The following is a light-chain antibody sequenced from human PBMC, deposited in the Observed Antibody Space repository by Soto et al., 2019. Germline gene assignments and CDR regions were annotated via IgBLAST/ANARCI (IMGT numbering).Light chain of an antibody. CDR3: SSSSSINTYV. CDR2: GVN. Sequence: QSVLTHPPSVSGSPGQSVTISCTGTSSDVGIYNRVSWYQQPPGTAPKLIIYGVNNRPSGVPDRFSGSKSGNTASLTISGLQAEDEADYYCSSSSSINTYVFGTGTKVTVL. CDR1: SSDVGIYNR. J-gene: IGLJ1*01. V-gene: IGLV2-18*02.